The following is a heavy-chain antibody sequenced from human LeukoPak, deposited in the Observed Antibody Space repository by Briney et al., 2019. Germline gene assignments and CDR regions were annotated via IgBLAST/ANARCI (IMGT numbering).Heavy chain of an antibody. CDR2: IYSGGSI. Sequence: TGGSLRLSCPASGLTVSSNYMNWVRQAPGKGLEWVSIIYSGGSIYYANSVKGRFAISRDISKNTLYLQMNSLRAEDTAVYYCARRAGLTMRDAFDLWGQGTMVTVSS. V-gene: IGHV3-66*02. CDR1: GLTVSSNY. J-gene: IGHJ3*01. D-gene: IGHD3/OR15-3a*01. CDR3: ARRAGLTMRDAFDL.